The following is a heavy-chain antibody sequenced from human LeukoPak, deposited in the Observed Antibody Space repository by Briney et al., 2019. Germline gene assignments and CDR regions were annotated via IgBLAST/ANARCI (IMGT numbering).Heavy chain of an antibody. CDR3: AREGDSGYEGNWFDP. CDR1: GYTFTGYY. V-gene: IGHV1-2*02. J-gene: IGHJ5*02. Sequence: SSVKVSCTASGYTFTGYYMHWVRQAPGQGLEWMGWINPNSGGTNYAQKFQGRVTMTRDTSISTAYMELSRLRSDDTAVYYCAREGDSGYEGNWFDPWGQGTLVTVSS. D-gene: IGHD5-12*01. CDR2: INPNSGGT.